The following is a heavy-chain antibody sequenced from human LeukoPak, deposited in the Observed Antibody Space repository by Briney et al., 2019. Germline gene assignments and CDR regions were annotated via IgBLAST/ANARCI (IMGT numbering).Heavy chain of an antibody. CDR2: ISGGGGST. CDR1: GFTFTSYS. V-gene: IGHV3-23*01. Sequence: GGSLRLSCAASGFTFTSYSMNWVRQAPGKGLEWVSTISGGGGSTYYADSVKGRFTISRDNSKNTLYLQVNSLRAEDTAVYYCARTAGYDSSGYVHDAFDIWGQGTMVTVSS. D-gene: IGHD3-22*01. CDR3: ARTAGYDSSGYVHDAFDI. J-gene: IGHJ3*02.